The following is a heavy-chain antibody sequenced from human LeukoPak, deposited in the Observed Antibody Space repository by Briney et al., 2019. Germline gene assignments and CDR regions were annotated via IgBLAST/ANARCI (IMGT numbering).Heavy chain of an antibody. Sequence: GGSLRLSCAASGFTLSDYYMNWIRQAPGKGLEWVSYISASGSTIYYADSVKGRFTISRDNTKNSLYLQMNSLRAGDTAVYYCAKDLAGIAVDWGQGTLVTVSS. V-gene: IGHV3-11*01. D-gene: IGHD6-19*01. CDR1: GFTLSDYY. CDR2: ISASGSTI. CDR3: AKDLAGIAVD. J-gene: IGHJ4*02.